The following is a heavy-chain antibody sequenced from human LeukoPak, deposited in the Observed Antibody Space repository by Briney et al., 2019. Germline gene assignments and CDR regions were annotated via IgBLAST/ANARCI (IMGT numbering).Heavy chain of an antibody. J-gene: IGHJ4*02. D-gene: IGHD2-2*01. CDR3: ARDGHCSSTRCYWDFDY. CDR2: ISYDGSNK. CDR1: GFTFSSYA. Sequence: GGSLRLSCAASGFTFSSYAMHWVRQAPGKGLEWVAVISYDGSNKYYADSVKGRFTISRDNSKNTLYLQMNSLRAEDTAVYYCARDGHCSSTRCYWDFDYWGQGTLVTVSS. V-gene: IGHV3-30-3*01.